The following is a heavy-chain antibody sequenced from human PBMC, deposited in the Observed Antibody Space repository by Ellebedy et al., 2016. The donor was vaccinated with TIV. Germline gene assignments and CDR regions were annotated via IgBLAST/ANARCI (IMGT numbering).Heavy chain of an antibody. Sequence: MPSETLSLTCTVSGESITSSDSYWTWISQTPGKGLEWIGSIHSSGSTYYSPSLKSRLTISVDTSSNQFSLRLSSVSAADTAVYYCARRSPASPYFDYWGRGTLVTVSS. CDR1: GESITSSDSY. V-gene: IGHV4-39*01. D-gene: IGHD2-2*01. CDR2: IHSSGST. CDR3: ARRSPASPYFDY. J-gene: IGHJ4*02.